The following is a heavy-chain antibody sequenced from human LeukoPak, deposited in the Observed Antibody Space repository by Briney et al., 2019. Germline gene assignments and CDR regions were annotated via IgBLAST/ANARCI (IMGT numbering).Heavy chain of an antibody. CDR1: GGSFSGYY. V-gene: IGHV4-34*01. J-gene: IGHJ6*03. D-gene: IGHD3-10*01. CDR2: INHSGST. CDR3: ARGVTMVRGVIKYYYYYYMDV. Sequence: PSETLSLTCAVHGGSFSGYYWSWIRQPPGKGLEWIGEINHSGSTNYNPSLKSRVTISVDTSKNQFSLKLSSVTAADTAVYYCARGVTMVRGVIKYYYYYYMDVWGKGTTVTVSS.